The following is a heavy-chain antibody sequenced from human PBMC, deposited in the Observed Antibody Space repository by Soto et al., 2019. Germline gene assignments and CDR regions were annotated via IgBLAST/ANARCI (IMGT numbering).Heavy chain of an antibody. CDR3: ARGGEAFVSSILWDGEKDYGMDV. CDR1: GYTFTGHY. D-gene: IGHD3-9*01. Sequence: QVQLIQSGAEVKKPGASVKVSCKASGYTFTGHYIHWVRQAPGQGLEWIGWINPNSGGTNLAPKFEGWVNMNRDRYVGTTCIEVMRLTSDKKVIYYCARGGEAFVSSILWDGEKDYGMDVWGQGIKVIV. J-gene: IGHJ6*02. V-gene: IGHV1-2*04. CDR2: INPNSGGT.